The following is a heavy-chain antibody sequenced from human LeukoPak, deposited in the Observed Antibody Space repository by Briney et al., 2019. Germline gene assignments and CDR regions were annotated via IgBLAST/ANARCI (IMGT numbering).Heavy chain of an antibody. V-gene: IGHV3-30*02. CDR3: AKDPLGFCTRSTCRYLDS. J-gene: IGHJ4*02. CDR1: GFTFSNYG. Sequence: GGSLRLSCAASGFTFSNYGMHWVRQPPGKGLEWVAFIWYDGSNRYYADSVKGRFTISRDNSENTLFLQMSSLRTEDTAVYYCAKDPLGFCTRSTCRYLDSWGQGTLVTVSS. CDR2: IWYDGSNR. D-gene: IGHD2-8*01.